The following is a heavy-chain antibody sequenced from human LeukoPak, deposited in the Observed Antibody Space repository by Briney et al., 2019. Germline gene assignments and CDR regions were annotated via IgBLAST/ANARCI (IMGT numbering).Heavy chain of an antibody. Sequence: SETLSLTCSVSGVSISSSSYCWGWVRQPPGKGLEWIASICYSGSSSYSPSLKSRVTISIDTSQNQFSLNLNSVTAADTAVYYCARHSGVASTLPFDYWGQGTLVTVSS. V-gene: IGHV4-39*01. J-gene: IGHJ4*02. CDR2: ICYSGSS. D-gene: IGHD2-15*01. CDR1: GVSISSSSYC. CDR3: ARHSGVASTLPFDY.